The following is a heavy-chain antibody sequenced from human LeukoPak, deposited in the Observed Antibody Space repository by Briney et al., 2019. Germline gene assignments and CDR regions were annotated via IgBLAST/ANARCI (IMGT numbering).Heavy chain of an antibody. V-gene: IGHV3-30*02. J-gene: IGHJ3*02. Sequence: GGSLRLSCAASGFTFSSYAMSWVRQAPGKGLEGVAFIRYDGSNKYYADSVKGRFTISRYNFKNTLYLQMNSLRAEDTAVYYCAKDGSGFWSGYYYWATHRTAFDIWGQGTMVTVSS. D-gene: IGHD3-3*01. CDR1: GFTFSSYA. CDR3: AKDGSGFWSGYYYWATHRTAFDI. CDR2: IRYDGSNK.